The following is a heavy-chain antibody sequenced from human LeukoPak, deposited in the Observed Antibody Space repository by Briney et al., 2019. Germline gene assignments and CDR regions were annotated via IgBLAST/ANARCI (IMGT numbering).Heavy chain of an antibody. CDR2: ISWHSGSI. Sequence: SLRLSCAASGFTCDDYARHWVRQAPGKGLEGVSGISWHSGSIGYADSVKGRFTSSRDNAKNSLYLQMNSLRAEDTALYYCAKERLGAVAGTAYFDYWGQGTLVTVSS. D-gene: IGHD6-19*01. CDR3: AKERLGAVAGTAYFDY. CDR1: GFTCDDYA. J-gene: IGHJ4*02. V-gene: IGHV3-9*01.